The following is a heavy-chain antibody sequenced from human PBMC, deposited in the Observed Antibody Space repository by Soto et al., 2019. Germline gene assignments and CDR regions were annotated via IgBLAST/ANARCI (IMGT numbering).Heavy chain of an antibody. J-gene: IGHJ5*02. CDR2: ISSGGGST. CDR1: GFIFSDYY. V-gene: IGHV3-11*01. D-gene: IGHD5-18*01. Sequence: QVQLVESGGGLVKPGGSLRLSCAASGFIFSDYYMNWIRRAPGKGLEWVSYISSGGGSTYYADSVKGRFTISRDNAKNSLYLQMKSLRADDTAVYYCARGRGGGNGYGSNWFDPWGQGTLVTVSS. CDR3: ARGRGGGNGYGSNWFDP.